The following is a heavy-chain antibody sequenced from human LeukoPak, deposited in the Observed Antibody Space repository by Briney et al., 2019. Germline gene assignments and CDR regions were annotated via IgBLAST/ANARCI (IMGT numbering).Heavy chain of an antibody. CDR2: ISTSSDTK. J-gene: IGHJ4*02. CDR3: ARDRITSYYFDY. Sequence: GGSLRLSCAASGFTFSNYYMTWIRQAPGKGLERVSYISTSSDTKYYADSVKGRFSVSRDNAKNSLYLEMKSLRAEDTAVYCCARDRITSYYFDYWGQGILVTVSS. V-gene: IGHV3-11*01. D-gene: IGHD3-10*01. CDR1: GFTFSNYY.